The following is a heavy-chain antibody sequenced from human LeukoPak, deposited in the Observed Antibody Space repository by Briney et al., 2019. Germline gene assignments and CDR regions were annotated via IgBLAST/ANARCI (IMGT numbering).Heavy chain of an antibody. J-gene: IGHJ4*02. D-gene: IGHD2-21*01. Sequence: SETLSLTCTVSGGSISDYFWSWIRQPAGKGLEWIGRIYSSGSTLYNPSLKGRVTMSVGTSKNQFSLRLTSVTAADTAVYYCARGPYCGDDCYFDSWGRGTLFTVSS. CDR3: ARGPYCGDDCYFDS. CDR2: IYSSGST. V-gene: IGHV4-4*07. CDR1: GGSISDYF.